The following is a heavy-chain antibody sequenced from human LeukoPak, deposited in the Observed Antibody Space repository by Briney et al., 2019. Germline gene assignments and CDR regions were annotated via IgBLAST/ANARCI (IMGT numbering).Heavy chain of an antibody. CDR1: GYTFTDYY. J-gene: IGHJ4*02. D-gene: IGHD6-6*01. V-gene: IGHV1-2*02. Sequence: ASVKVSCKASGYTFTDYYMHWVRQAPGQGLEWMGWINPNSGGTNFAQKFQGRVAMTRDTSICTAYLELGSLRSDDTAVYFCARARWQLVPYFDSWGQGTLVTVSS. CDR2: INPNSGGT. CDR3: ARARWQLVPYFDS.